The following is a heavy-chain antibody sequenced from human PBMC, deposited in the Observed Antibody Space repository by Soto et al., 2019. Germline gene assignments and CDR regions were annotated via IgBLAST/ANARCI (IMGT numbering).Heavy chain of an antibody. V-gene: IGHV3-23*01. CDR2: ISGSGGST. CDR3: ATTMIVVLITPDY. D-gene: IGHD3-22*01. Sequence: GGSLRLSCAASGITFSSYAMSWVRRAPGKGLEWVSGISGSGGSTYYADSVKGRFTISRDNSKNTLYLQMNSLRAEDTAIYYCATTMIVVLITPDYWGQGTVVTVSS. J-gene: IGHJ4*02. CDR1: GITFSSYA.